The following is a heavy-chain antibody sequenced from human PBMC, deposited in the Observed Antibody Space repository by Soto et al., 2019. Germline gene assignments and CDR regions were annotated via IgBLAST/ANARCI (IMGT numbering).Heavy chain of an antibody. D-gene: IGHD2-2*01. V-gene: IGHV1-69*13. CDR1: GGTFSSYA. CDR2: IIPIFGTA. Sequence: GASVKVSCKASGGTFSSYAISWVRQAPGQGLEWMGGIIPIFGTANYAQKFQGRVTITADESTSTAYMELSSLRSEDTAVYYCASSSAWGVPAANWGQGTLVTVSS. CDR3: ASSSAWGVPAAN. J-gene: IGHJ4*02.